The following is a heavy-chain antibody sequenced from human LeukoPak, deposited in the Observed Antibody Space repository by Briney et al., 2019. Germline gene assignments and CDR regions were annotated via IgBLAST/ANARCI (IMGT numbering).Heavy chain of an antibody. V-gene: IGHV3-30-3*01. Sequence: GGSLRLSCAASGFTFSSYTMHWVRQAPGKGLEWVAVISYDGSNKYYADSVKGRFTISRDNSKNTLYLQMNSLRAEDTAVYYCAREAAAGTSKWETDYWGQGTLVTVSS. CDR2: ISYDGSNK. CDR3: AREAAAGTSKWETDY. CDR1: GFTFSSYT. J-gene: IGHJ4*02. D-gene: IGHD6-13*01.